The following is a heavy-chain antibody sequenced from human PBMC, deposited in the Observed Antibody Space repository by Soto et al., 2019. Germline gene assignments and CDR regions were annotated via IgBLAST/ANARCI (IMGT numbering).Heavy chain of an antibody. V-gene: IGHV3-7*03. J-gene: IGHJ3*02. D-gene: IGHD2-15*01. CDR2: IKQDGSEK. CDR3: ARVCSGGSCYEVGAFDI. Sequence: PGGSLRLSCAASGFTFSSYWMSWVRQAPGKGLEWVANIKQDGSEKYYVDSVKGRFTISRDNAKNSLYLQMNSLRAEDTAVYYCARVCSGGSCYEVGAFDIWGQGTMVTVSS. CDR1: GFTFSSYW.